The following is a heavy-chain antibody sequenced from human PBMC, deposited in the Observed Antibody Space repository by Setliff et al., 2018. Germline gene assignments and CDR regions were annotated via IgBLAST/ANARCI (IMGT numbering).Heavy chain of an antibody. D-gene: IGHD3-10*01. J-gene: IGHJ5*02. V-gene: IGHV1-69*02. CDR2: IIPILGIA. CDR1: GGTFSSYT. Sequence: SVKVSCKASGGTFSSYTISWVRQAPGQGLEWMGRIIPILGIANYAQKFQGRVTMTRDTSTSTVYMELSSLRSEDTALYYCARSGVGSGLLWFEKDWFDPWGQGTLVTVSS. CDR3: ARSGVGSGLLWFEKDWFDP.